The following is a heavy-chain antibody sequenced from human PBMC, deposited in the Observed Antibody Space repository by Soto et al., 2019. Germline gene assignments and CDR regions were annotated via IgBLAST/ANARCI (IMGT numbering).Heavy chain of an antibody. J-gene: IGHJ6*02. CDR3: ARVASVYYYGMDV. V-gene: IGHV4-30-2*01. Sequence: SLTCAVSGGSISSGGYSWSWIRQPPGKGLEWIGYIYHSGSTYYNPSLKSRVTISVDRSKNQFSLKLSSVTAADTAVYYCARVASVYYYGMDVWGQGTTVTVSS. CDR1: GGSISSGGYS. CDR2: IYHSGST.